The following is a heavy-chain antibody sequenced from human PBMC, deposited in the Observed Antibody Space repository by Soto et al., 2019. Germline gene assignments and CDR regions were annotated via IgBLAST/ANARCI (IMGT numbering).Heavy chain of an antibody. CDR1: GGSISSSSYY. CDR3: ASHLNIVVVPAATDAFDI. J-gene: IGHJ3*02. CDR2: IYYSGST. Sequence: PSETLSLTCTVSGGSISSSSYYWGWIRQPPGKGLEWIGSIYYSGSTYYNPSLKSRVTISVDTSKNQFSLKLSSVTAADTAVYYCASHLNIVVVPAATDAFDIWGQGTMVTVSS. V-gene: IGHV4-39*01. D-gene: IGHD2-2*01.